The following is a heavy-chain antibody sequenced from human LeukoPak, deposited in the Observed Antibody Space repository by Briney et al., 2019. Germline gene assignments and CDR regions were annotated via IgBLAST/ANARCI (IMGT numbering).Heavy chain of an antibody. D-gene: IGHD3-10*01. CDR2: INHSGST. CDR3: ARGPPVLLWFGDTLPRGSDP. J-gene: IGHJ5*02. Sequence: SETLSLTCTVSGGSISSYYWSWIRQPPGKGLEWIGEINHSGSTNYNPSLKSRVTISVDTSKNQFSLKLSSVTAADTAVYYCARGPPVLLWFGDTLPRGSDPWGQGTLVTVSS. V-gene: IGHV4-34*01. CDR1: GGSISSYY.